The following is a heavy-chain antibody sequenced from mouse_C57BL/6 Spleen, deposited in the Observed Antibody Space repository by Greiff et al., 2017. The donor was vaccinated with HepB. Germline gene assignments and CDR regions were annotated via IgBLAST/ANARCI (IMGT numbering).Heavy chain of an antibody. J-gene: IGHJ4*01. D-gene: IGHD1-1*01. Sequence: EVQRVESGGGLVKPGGSLKLSCAASGFTFSDYGMHWVRQAPEKGLEWVAYISSGSSTIYYADTVKGRFTISRENAKNTLFLQMTSLRSEDTAMYYCARESRGTLYAMDYWGQGTSVTVSS. CDR1: GFTFSDYG. CDR3: ARESRGTLYAMDY. V-gene: IGHV5-17*01. CDR2: ISSGSSTI.